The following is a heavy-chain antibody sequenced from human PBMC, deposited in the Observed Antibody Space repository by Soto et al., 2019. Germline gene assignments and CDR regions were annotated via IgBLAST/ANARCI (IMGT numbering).Heavy chain of an antibody. V-gene: IGHV1-69*01. J-gene: IGHJ4*02. CDR1: GGTFSSYA. D-gene: IGHD6-19*01. CDR3: ARVVDSSGWTYDY. Sequence: QVQLLQSGAEVKKPGSSVKVSCKASGGTFSSYAISWVRQAPGQGREWMGGIIPIFGTANYAQKFQGRVTITADESTRTAYMELSRLRSEDTAVYYCARVVDSSGWTYDYWGQGTLVTVSS. CDR2: IIPIFGTA.